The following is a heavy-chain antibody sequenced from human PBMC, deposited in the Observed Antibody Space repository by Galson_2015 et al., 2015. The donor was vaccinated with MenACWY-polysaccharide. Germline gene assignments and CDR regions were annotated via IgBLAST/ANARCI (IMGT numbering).Heavy chain of an antibody. CDR3: ARRSLDNWYFDL. Sequence: LSLTCTVSHDSISSSYWSWIRQSADKGLEYIGHIHATGSTAYNPSFRSRVAMSVDLPRNQVSLRLASVTASDTAIYFCARRSLDNWYFDLWGRGSLVIVSS. CDR1: HDSISSSY. J-gene: IGHJ2*01. D-gene: IGHD1-1*01. V-gene: IGHV4-4*07. CDR2: IHATGST.